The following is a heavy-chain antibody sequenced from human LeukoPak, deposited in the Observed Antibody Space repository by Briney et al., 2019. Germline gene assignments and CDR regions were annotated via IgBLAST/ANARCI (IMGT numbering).Heavy chain of an antibody. Sequence: GGSLRLSCAASGFTFSNYPMHWVRQAPGKGLEYVSAISSDGYSTYYGNSVRGRFTISRDNSKNTLYLQMGSLRAEDMAVYYCARAYYDSGGYYYDSWGQGTLVTVSS. CDR3: ARAYYDSGGYYYDS. CDR1: GFTFSNYP. CDR2: ISSDGYST. J-gene: IGHJ5*01. D-gene: IGHD3-22*01. V-gene: IGHV3-64*01.